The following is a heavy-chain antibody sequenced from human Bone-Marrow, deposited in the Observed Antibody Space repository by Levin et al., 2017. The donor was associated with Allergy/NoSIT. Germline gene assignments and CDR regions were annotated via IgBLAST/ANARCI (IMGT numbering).Heavy chain of an antibody. D-gene: IGHD6-13*01. CDR3: ARGGSSLLDDYGMDV. V-gene: IGHV3-13*01. J-gene: IGHJ6*02. Sequence: GGSLRLSCAASGFTFSSYDMHWVRQATGKGLEWVSAIGTAGDTYYPGSVKGRFTISRENAKNSLYLQMNSLRAGDTAVYYCARGGSSLLDDYGMDVWGQGTTVTVSS. CDR2: IGTAGDT. CDR1: GFTFSSYD.